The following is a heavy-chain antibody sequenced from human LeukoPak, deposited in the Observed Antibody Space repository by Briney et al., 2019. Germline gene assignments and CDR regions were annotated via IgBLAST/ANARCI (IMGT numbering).Heavy chain of an antibody. J-gene: IGHJ4*02. CDR3: AKLSYHILTDYSKNPFDY. Sequence: PGGSLRLSCAASGFTFSSYAMTWVRQAPGKGLEWVSTISGSGGSTYYADSVKGRFTISRDNSNNTLYLQMNSLRAEDTAVYYCAKLSYHILTDYSKNPFDYWGQGTLVTVSS. D-gene: IGHD3-9*01. CDR1: GFTFSSYA. V-gene: IGHV3-23*01. CDR2: ISGSGGST.